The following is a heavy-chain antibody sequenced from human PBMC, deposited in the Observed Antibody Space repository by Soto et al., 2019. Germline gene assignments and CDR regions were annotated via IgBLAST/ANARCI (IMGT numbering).Heavy chain of an antibody. V-gene: IGHV1-24*01. CDR1: GYTLTELS. D-gene: IGHD2-15*01. CDR3: ATSAQENPNDGIDDYYYYYGMDV. Sequence: ASVKVSCKVSGYTLTELSMHWVRQAPGKGLEWMGGFDPEDGETIYAQKFQGRVTMTEDTSTDTAYMELSSLRSEDTAAYYCATSAQENPNDGIDDYYYYYGMDVWGQGTTVTVSS. CDR2: FDPEDGET. J-gene: IGHJ6*02.